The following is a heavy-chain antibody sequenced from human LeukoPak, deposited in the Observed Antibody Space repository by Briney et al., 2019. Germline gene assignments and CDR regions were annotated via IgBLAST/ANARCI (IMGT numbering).Heavy chain of an antibody. CDR1: GFTFSDYY. CDR3: VRGYKSFDP. CDR2: SRDKAHSYNT. J-gene: IGHJ5*02. V-gene: IGHV3-72*01. D-gene: IGHD3-10*01. Sequence: GGSLRLSCAVSGFTFSDYYMDWVRQPPGRGLEWVARSRDKAHSYNTEYATSVRGRFTISRDESNNSLYLKMKSLKIEDSALYYCVRGYKSFDPWGQGTQVTVSS.